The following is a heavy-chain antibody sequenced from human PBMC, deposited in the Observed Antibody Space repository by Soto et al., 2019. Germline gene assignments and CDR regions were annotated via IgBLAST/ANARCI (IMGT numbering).Heavy chain of an antibody. CDR2: IYHSGST. J-gene: IGHJ4*02. D-gene: IGHD3-10*01. V-gene: IGHV4-4*02. Sequence: QVQLQESGPGLLKPSGTLSLTCAVSGGSISSSNWWTWVRQPPGKGLEWIGEIYHSGSTNYNPSLKRRVTMSVDMSKNQFSLQLTSVTAADTAVYYCTRDRGAGSFTGFDYWGQGTLVTVSS. CDR1: GGSISSSNW. CDR3: TRDRGAGSFTGFDY.